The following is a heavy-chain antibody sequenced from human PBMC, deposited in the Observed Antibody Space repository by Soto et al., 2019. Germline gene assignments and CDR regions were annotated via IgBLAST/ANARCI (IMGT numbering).Heavy chain of an antibody. CDR3: AHRLVGGPGIYYYYYGMDV. CDR2: IYWNYDK. D-gene: IGHD2-15*01. J-gene: IGHJ6*02. Sequence: ITLKESGPTLVKPTQTLTLTCTFSGFSLSTSGVGVGWIRQPPGKALDWLALIYWNYDKRYSPSLKSRLTITKDTSNNQVVLTMTNMDAVDTAKYYGAHRLVGGPGIYYYYYGMDVWGQGTTVTVSS. V-gene: IGHV2-5*01. CDR1: GFSLSTSGVG.